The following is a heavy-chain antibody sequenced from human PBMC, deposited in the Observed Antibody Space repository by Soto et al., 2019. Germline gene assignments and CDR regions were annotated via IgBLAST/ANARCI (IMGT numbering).Heavy chain of an antibody. V-gene: IGHV1-3*01. J-gene: IGHJ6*02. CDR1: GYTFTSYA. Sequence: ASVKVSCKASGYTFTSYAMHWVRQAPGQRLEWMGWTNAGNGNTKYSQKFQGRVTITRDTSASTAYMELSSLRSEDTAVYYCARSPHRIQLWSENYYYYYGMDVWGQGTTVTVSS. D-gene: IGHD5-18*01. CDR2: TNAGNGNT. CDR3: ARSPHRIQLWSENYYYYYGMDV.